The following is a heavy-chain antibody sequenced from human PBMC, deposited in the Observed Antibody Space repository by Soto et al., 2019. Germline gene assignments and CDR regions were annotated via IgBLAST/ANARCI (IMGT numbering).Heavy chain of an antibody. CDR3: ARKSIDSGNYYYFDY. J-gene: IGHJ4*02. Sequence: PGGSLRLSCAASGFTFSSYAMSWVRQAPGKGLEWVSVISGSGGSTYYADSVKGRFTISRDNSKNTLYLQMNRLRVEDTAVYFCARKSIDSGNYYYFDYWSQGTLVTVSS. V-gene: IGHV3-23*01. D-gene: IGHD5-12*01. CDR1: GFTFSSYA. CDR2: ISGSGGST.